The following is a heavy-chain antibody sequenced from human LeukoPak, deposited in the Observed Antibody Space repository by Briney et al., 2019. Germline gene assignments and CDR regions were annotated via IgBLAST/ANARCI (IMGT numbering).Heavy chain of an antibody. CDR3: AKVLKAYYFGSGSYPFDH. CDR1: GFTFSRYS. J-gene: IGHJ4*02. Sequence: GGSLRLSCAASGFTFSRYSMGWVRQAPGKGLEWVSYISSSVSIIYYADSVKGRFTISRDNSKNTLYLQMNSLRAEDTAVYYCAKVLKAYYFGSGSYPFDHWGQGTLVTVSS. D-gene: IGHD3-10*01. V-gene: IGHV3-48*01. CDR2: ISSSVSII.